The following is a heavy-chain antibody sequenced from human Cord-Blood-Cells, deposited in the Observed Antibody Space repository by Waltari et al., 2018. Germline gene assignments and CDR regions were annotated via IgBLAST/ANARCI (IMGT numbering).Heavy chain of an antibody. Sequence: EVQLVESGGGLVKPGGSLRLSCAASGFTFSSYSMNWVRQAPGKGLEWVSSISSSSSYIYYVDSVKGRFTISRDNAKNSLYLQMNSLRAEDTAVYYCARDGLPKYGQQLLYSNYWGQGTLVTVSS. CDR2: ISSSSSYI. CDR3: ARDGLPKYGQQLLYSNY. J-gene: IGHJ4*02. V-gene: IGHV3-21*01. D-gene: IGHD2-2*02. CDR1: GFTFSSYS.